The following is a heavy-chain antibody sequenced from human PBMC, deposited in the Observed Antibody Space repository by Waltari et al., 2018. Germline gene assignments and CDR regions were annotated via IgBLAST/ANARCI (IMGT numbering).Heavy chain of an antibody. D-gene: IGHD6-19*01. Sequence: EVQLLESGGDLEKPGGSMRISCVGSEFNFSNYAMNWVRRAPGTGLEWVSTMSCTVDYTYYADSVKGRFTISRDNSKNTVFLHMNNLRVEDTAIYFCAKDQAEWLVLDGYFDSWGQVTPVTVSS. J-gene: IGHJ4*02. V-gene: IGHV3-23*01. CDR3: AKDQAEWLVLDGYFDS. CDR1: EFNFSNYA. CDR2: MSCTVDYT.